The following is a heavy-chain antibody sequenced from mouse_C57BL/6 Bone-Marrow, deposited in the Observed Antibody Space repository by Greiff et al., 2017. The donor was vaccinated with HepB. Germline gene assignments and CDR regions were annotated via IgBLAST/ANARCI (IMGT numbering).Heavy chain of an antibody. CDR1: GFSLTSYG. Sequence: QVQLQQSGPGLVQPSQSLSITCTVSGFSLTSYGVHWVRQSPGKGLEWLGEIWSGGSTDYNAAFISTLSISKDNSKSQVFFKMNRLQADDTAIYYFARSPHYYGSPDYWGQGTTLTVSS. J-gene: IGHJ2*01. CDR2: IWSGGST. CDR3: ARSPHYYGSPDY. D-gene: IGHD1-1*01. V-gene: IGHV2-2*01.